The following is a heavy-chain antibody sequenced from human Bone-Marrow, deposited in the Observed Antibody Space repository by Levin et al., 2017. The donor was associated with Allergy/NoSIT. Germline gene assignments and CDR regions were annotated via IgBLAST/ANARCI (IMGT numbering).Heavy chain of an antibody. D-gene: IGHD6-6*01. CDR3: ARDAGGRSSSTPVY. CDR1: GYTFTGYY. V-gene: IGHV1-2*02. Sequence: ASVKVSCKASGYTFTGYYMHWVRQAPGQGLEWMGWINPNSGGTNYAQKFQGRVTMTRDTSISTAYMELSRLRSDDTAVYYCARDAGGRSSSTPVYWGQGTLVTVSS. J-gene: IGHJ4*02. CDR2: INPNSGGT.